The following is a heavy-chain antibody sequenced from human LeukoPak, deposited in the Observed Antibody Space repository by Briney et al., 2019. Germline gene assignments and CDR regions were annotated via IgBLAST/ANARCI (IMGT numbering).Heavy chain of an antibody. D-gene: IGHD1-1*01. CDR3: ARLATGTTFRFDP. Sequence: PSETLSLTCTVSGGSISSYYWSWIRQPPGKGLECSGYIYYSGNTNYNPSLKSRVTISVDTSKNQFSLNLSSVTAADTAVYYCARLATGTTFRFDPWGQGTLVTVSS. V-gene: IGHV4-59*01. J-gene: IGHJ5*02. CDR1: GGSISSYY. CDR2: IYYSGNT.